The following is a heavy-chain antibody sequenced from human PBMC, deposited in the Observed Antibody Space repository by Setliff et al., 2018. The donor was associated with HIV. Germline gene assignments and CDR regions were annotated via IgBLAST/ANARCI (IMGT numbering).Heavy chain of an antibody. CDR3: ATDPSGWYPY. V-gene: IGHV3-23*01. CDR2: ISSGGGGT. Sequence: PGGSLRLSCAASGFAFSGHQMSWVRQAPGKGLEWVSSISSGGGGTYHADSVKGRFTISRDNSRSTVYLQMNSLRGEDTAVYYCATDPSGWYPYWGQGTLVTVSS. J-gene: IGHJ4*02. D-gene: IGHD6-19*01. CDR1: GFAFSGHQ.